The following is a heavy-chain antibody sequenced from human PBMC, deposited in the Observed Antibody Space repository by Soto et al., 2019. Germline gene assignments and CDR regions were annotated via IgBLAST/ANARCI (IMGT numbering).Heavy chain of an antibody. J-gene: IGHJ6*02. Sequence: EVQLVESGGGLVQPGGSLRLSCVASGFTFSSHWMTWVRQAPGKRLEWVANINQDGSEKNYVDSVKGRFTISRDNAKNSLYLQMNSLTAEDTAVYYCARGHYGMDVWGQGTTVTVSS. CDR1: GFTFSSHW. CDR3: ARGHYGMDV. V-gene: IGHV3-7*05. CDR2: INQDGSEK.